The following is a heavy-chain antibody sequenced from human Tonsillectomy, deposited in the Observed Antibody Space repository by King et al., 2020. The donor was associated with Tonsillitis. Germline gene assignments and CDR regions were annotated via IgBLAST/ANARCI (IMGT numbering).Heavy chain of an antibody. Sequence: VQLVESGGGVVQPGRSLRLSCAASGFIFSDYIIHWVRRAPGKGLEWVAAIWYDGSQKFYEDSAKGRFTISRDNSMNTLYLQMNSLRAGDTAVFYCATEGGGKEFDYWGQGTLVTVSS. CDR3: ATEGGGKEFDY. CDR1: GFIFSDYI. V-gene: IGHV3-33*08. D-gene: IGHD3-16*01. CDR2: IWYDGSQK. J-gene: IGHJ4*02.